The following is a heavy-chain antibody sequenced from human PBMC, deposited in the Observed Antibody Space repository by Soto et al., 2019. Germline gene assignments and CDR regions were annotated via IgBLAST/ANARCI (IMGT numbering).Heavy chain of an antibody. CDR3: AESDRIEGYYYYMDV. Sequence: EVQLLESGGDLVQPGGSLRLSCAASGFTFSSYAMTWVRQAPGKGLEWVSTISGSGSSTYYTDSVKGRFTISRDRSKNTVVLQMDSLRAEDTAVYYCAESDRIEGYYYYMDVWGKGTTVTVSS. J-gene: IGHJ6*03. V-gene: IGHV3-23*01. D-gene: IGHD3-16*01. CDR2: ISGSGSST. CDR1: GFTFSSYA.